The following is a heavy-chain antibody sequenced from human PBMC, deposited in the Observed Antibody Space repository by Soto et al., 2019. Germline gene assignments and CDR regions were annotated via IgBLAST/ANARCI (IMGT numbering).Heavy chain of an antibody. J-gene: IGHJ4*02. D-gene: IGHD4-17*01. CDR1: GGSISSYY. Sequence: PSETLSLTCTVSGGSISSYYWSWIRQPPGKGLEWIGYIYYSGRTNYNPSLKSRDTISVDTSKNQFSLKLTSVTAADTAVYYCARHPTVTEYYFDYWGQGTRVTVS. CDR2: IYYSGRT. V-gene: IGHV4-59*08. CDR3: ARHPTVTEYYFDY.